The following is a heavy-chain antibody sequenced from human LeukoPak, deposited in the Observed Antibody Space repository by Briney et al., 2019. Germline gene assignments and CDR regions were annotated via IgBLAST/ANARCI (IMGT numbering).Heavy chain of an antibody. CDR2: ITTSGSTI. Sequence: GGSLRLSCAASGFTFSSYEMSWIRQAPGKGLEWLSYITTSGSTIYYADSVKGRFTVSRDNAKNSLYLQMNSLRAEDTAVYYCARWIYGSGSKRYFDPWGQGTLVTVSS. CDR1: GFTFSSYE. J-gene: IGHJ4*02. V-gene: IGHV3-48*03. CDR3: ARWIYGSGSKRYFDP. D-gene: IGHD3-10*01.